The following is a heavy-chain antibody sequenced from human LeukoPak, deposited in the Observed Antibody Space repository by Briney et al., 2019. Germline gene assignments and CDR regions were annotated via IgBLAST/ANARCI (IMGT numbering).Heavy chain of an antibody. CDR3: AREGRVSGYDFDF. V-gene: IGHV3-74*03. Sequence: GGSLRLSCAASGFTFSSYWMHWVRQAPGKGLVWVSRINSDGSSITYADSAKGRLTISRDNAKNTLYLQMNSLRVEDTAVYYCAREGRVSGYDFDFWGQGTLVTVSS. CDR1: GFTFSSYW. CDR2: INSDGSSI. J-gene: IGHJ4*02. D-gene: IGHD5-12*01.